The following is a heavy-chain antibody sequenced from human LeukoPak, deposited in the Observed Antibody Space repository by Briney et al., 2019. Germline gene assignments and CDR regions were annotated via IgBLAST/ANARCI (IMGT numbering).Heavy chain of an antibody. CDR3: AREIVRRRSARAFDI. V-gene: IGHV3-33*01. D-gene: IGHD2/OR15-2a*01. Sequence: GGSLTLSCAASGFTFSSYGMHWVRQAPGKGLEWVAVIWYDGSNKYYADSVKGRFTISRDNSKNTLYLQMNSLRAEDTAVYYCAREIVRRRSARAFDIWGQGTMVTVSS. J-gene: IGHJ3*02. CDR2: IWYDGSNK. CDR1: GFTFSSYG.